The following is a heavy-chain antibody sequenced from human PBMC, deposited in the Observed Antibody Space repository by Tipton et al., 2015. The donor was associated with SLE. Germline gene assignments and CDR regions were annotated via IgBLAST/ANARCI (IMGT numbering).Heavy chain of an antibody. Sequence: TLSLTCTVSGGSISSGSYYWSWIRQPAGKGLEWIGRIYTSGSTNYNPSLKSRVTISVDTSKNQFSLKLSSVTAADTAVYYCARTSHYYDSSGYEWFDPWGQGTLVTVSS. CDR2: IYTSGST. CDR3: ARTSHYYDSSGYEWFDP. D-gene: IGHD3-22*01. J-gene: IGHJ5*02. CDR1: GGSISSGSYY. V-gene: IGHV4-61*02.